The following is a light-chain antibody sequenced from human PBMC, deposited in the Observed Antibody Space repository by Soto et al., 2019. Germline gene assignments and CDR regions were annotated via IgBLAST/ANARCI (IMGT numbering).Light chain of an antibody. Sequence: QSALTQPPSVSGSPGQSVTISCTGTNSDVGSYNRVSWYQQPPGTAPKLMISEVSNRPSGVPDRFSGSKSGNTASLTISGLQAVDEADYYCSSYTSSSTYGFGTGTKVTVL. CDR2: EVS. J-gene: IGLJ1*01. CDR3: SSYTSSSTYG. V-gene: IGLV2-18*02. CDR1: NSDVGSYNR.